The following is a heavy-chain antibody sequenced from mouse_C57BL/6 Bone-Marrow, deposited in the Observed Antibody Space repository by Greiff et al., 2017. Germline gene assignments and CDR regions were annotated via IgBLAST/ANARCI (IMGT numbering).Heavy chain of an antibody. CDR1: GYSITSGYY. J-gene: IGHJ3*01. V-gene: IGHV3-6*01. D-gene: IGHD4-1*01. Sequence: EVQLQESGPGLVKPSQSLSLTCSVTGYSITSGYYWNWIRQFPGNKLEWMGYISYDGSNYYNPSLKNRISITRDTATNHVVLKCNSGTTEDTATYDCARDTGPWFAYWGQGTLVTVSA. CDR3: ARDTGPWFAY. CDR2: ISYDGSN.